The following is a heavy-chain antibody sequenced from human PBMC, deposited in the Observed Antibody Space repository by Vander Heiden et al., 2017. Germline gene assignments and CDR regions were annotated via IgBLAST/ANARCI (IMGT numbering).Heavy chain of an antibody. CDR3: AREGPGDYGMDV. Sequence: EVQLVESGGGLVQPGGSLRLSCAASGFTFSRYDMHWVRQARGKGLEWVSAIGTAGDTYYPGSVKGRFTISRENAKNSLYLQMNSLRAGDTAVYYCAREGPGDYGMDVWGQGTTVTVSS. V-gene: IGHV3-13*01. J-gene: IGHJ6*02. CDR2: IGTAGDT. CDR1: GFTFSRYD.